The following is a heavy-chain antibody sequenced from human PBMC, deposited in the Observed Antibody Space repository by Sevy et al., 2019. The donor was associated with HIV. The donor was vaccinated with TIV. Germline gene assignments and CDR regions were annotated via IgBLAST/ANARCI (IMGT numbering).Heavy chain of an antibody. CDR3: ARNGNTMVRGVIIPFDY. Sequence: GGSLRLSCAASGFTFSSYAMSWVRQAPGKGLEWVSAISGSGGSTYYADSVKGRFTISRDNAKNTLYLQMNSLRAEDTAVYYCARNGNTMVRGVIIPFDYWGQGTLVTVSS. CDR2: ISGSGGST. CDR1: GFTFSSYA. D-gene: IGHD3-10*01. V-gene: IGHV3-23*01. J-gene: IGHJ4*02.